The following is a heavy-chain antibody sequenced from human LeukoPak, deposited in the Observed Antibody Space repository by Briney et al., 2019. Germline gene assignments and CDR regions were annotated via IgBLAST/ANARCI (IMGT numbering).Heavy chain of an antibody. CDR1: GFTFSSYG. CDR3: ATRGYSYGSGLCDY. V-gene: IGHV3-33*01. CDR2: IWYDGSNK. J-gene: IGHJ4*02. D-gene: IGHD5-18*01. Sequence: PGRSLRLSCAASGFTFSSYGMHWVRQAPGKGLEWVAVIWYDGSNKYYADSVKGRFTISRDNSKNTLYLQMNSLRAEDTAVYYCATRGYSYGSGLCDYWGQGTLVTVSS.